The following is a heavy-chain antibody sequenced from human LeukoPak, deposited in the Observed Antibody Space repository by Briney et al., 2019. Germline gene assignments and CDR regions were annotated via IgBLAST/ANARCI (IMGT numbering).Heavy chain of an antibody. Sequence: GRSLRLSCAASGFTFSSYGMHWVRQAPGKGLEWVAVISYDGSNKYYADSVKGRFTISRDNSKNTLYLQVNSLRAEDTAVYYCARDLLTWQLVHHDAYDVWGQGTVVTVSS. V-gene: IGHV3-30*03. CDR3: ARDLLTWQLVHHDAYDV. J-gene: IGHJ3*01. CDR1: GFTFSSYG. CDR2: ISYDGSNK. D-gene: IGHD6-13*01.